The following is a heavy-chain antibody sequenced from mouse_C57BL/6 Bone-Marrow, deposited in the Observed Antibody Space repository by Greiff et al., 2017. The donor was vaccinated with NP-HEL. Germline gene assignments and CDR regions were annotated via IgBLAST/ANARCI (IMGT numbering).Heavy chain of an antibody. J-gene: IGHJ3*01. D-gene: IGHD1-1*01. CDR1: CYTFTSYW. CDR2: IDPSDSYT. CDR3: ARRGYGSSYGAWFAY. Sequence: QVQLQQPGAELVMPGASVKLSCKASCYTFTSYWMHWVKQRPGQGLEWIGEIDPSDSYTNYNQKFKGKSTLTVDKSSSTAYMQLSSLTSEDSAVYYCARRGYGSSYGAWFAYWGQGTLVTVSA. V-gene: IGHV1-69*01.